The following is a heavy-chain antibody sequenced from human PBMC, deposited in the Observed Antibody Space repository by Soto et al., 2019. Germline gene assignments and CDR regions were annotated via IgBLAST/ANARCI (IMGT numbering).Heavy chain of an antibody. CDR1: AFTFSTYA. V-gene: IGHV3-23*01. CDR2: ISGSGGST. CDR3: ARGSDIVVVPAAHYFDY. Sequence: GGSLILSCAASAFTFSTYAMSWVRQAPGKGMEWVSAISGSGGSTYYADSVKGRFTISRDNSKNTLYLQMNSLRAEDTAVYYCARGSDIVVVPAAHYFDYCGQGTVVTVSS. D-gene: IGHD2-2*01. J-gene: IGHJ4*02.